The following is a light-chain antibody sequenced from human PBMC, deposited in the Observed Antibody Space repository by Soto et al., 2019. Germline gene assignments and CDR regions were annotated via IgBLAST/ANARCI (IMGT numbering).Light chain of an antibody. V-gene: IGLV2-14*03. CDR1: SSDVGGYNY. CDR3: SSYTNSITVV. Sequence: QSALTQPASVSGSPGQSITISCTGTSSDVGGYNYVSWYQHHPGKAPKVMIYDVSNRPSGVSNRFSGSKSGNTASLTISGLQAEDEADYDCSSYTNSITVVFGGGTQLTVL. J-gene: IGLJ2*01. CDR2: DVS.